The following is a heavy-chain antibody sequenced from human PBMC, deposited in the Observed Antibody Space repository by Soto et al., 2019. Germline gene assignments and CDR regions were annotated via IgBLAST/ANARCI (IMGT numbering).Heavy chain of an antibody. CDR2: ISSSSSYI. CDR1: GFTFSSYS. J-gene: IGHJ4*02. V-gene: IGHV3-21*01. Sequence: GGSLRLSCAASGFTFSSYSMNWVHQAPGKGLEWVSSISSSSSYIYYADSVKGRFTISRDNAKNSLYLQMNSLRAEDTAVYYCARDEPLGPGYCSGGSCYSGTSFDYWGQGTLVTVSS. CDR3: ARDEPLGPGYCSGGSCYSGTSFDY. D-gene: IGHD2-15*01.